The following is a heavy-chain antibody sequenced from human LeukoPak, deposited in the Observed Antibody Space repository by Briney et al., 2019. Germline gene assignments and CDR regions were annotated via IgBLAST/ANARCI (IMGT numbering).Heavy chain of an antibody. D-gene: IGHD4-23*01. Sequence: PSETLSLTCTVTGGSIGNFYWSWIRQPPGKGLEWIGYIYTSGSTNCNPSLKSRVTMSVDTSKNRFSLKLSSVTAADTAVYYCARGGWELELDYWGQRILVTVSS. CDR1: GGSIGNFY. CDR2: IYTSGST. V-gene: IGHV4-59*01. CDR3: ARGGWELELDY. J-gene: IGHJ4*02.